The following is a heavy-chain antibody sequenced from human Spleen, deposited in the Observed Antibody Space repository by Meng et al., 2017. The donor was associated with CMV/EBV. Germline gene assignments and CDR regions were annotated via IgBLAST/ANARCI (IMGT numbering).Heavy chain of an antibody. CDR3: ARRRGGTTRFRVFDI. V-gene: IGHV5-51*01. D-gene: IGHD1-1*01. CDR2: IYPGDSDT. Sequence: KVSCKGSGYSFTSYWIGWVRQMPGKGLEWMGIIYPGDSDTRYSPSFQGQVTISADKSISTAYLQWGSLKASDAAMYYCARRRGGTTRFRVFDIWGQGTMVTVSS. J-gene: IGHJ3*02. CDR1: GYSFTSYW.